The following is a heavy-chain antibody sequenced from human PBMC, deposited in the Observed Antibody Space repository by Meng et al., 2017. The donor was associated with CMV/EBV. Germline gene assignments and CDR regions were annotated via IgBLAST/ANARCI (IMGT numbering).Heavy chain of an antibody. CDR1: FTSYW. CDR2: IYPGDSDT. D-gene: IGHD2-2*01. V-gene: IGHV5-51*01. Sequence: FTSYWIGWVRQMTGKGLEWMGIIYPGDSDTRYSPSFQGQVTISADKSISTAYLQWSSLKASDTAMYYCARQGEGIVVVPAAIWFDPWGQGTLVTVSS. CDR3: ARQGEGIVVVPAAIWFDP. J-gene: IGHJ5*02.